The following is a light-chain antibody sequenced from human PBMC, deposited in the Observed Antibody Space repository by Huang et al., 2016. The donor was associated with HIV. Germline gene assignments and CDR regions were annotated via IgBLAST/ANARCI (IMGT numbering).Light chain of an antibody. CDR1: QSVSSN. Sequence: EIVMTQSPATLYVSPGERATLSCRASQSVSSNLAWYQQKFGQAPRLLIYGASTRATGIPGRFSGSVSGTEFTLTISSLQSEDFALYYCQQYNDWPPWTFGQGTKVEIK. CDR2: GAS. CDR3: QQYNDWPPWT. V-gene: IGKV3-15*01. J-gene: IGKJ1*01.